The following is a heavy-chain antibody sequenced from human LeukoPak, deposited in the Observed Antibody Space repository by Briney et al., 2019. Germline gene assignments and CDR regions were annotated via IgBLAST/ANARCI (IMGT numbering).Heavy chain of an antibody. Sequence: WASVKVSCKASGYTFTSYYMHWVRQAPGQGLEWMGIINPSGGNTNYAQKLQGRVTMTRDTSTSTVYMELSSLRSEDTAVFYCARDSPNCSGGSCYSGGAFDIWGQGTMVTVSS. CDR1: GYTFTSYY. D-gene: IGHD2-15*01. CDR3: ARDSPNCSGGSCYSGGAFDI. V-gene: IGHV1-46*01. CDR2: INPSGGNT. J-gene: IGHJ3*02.